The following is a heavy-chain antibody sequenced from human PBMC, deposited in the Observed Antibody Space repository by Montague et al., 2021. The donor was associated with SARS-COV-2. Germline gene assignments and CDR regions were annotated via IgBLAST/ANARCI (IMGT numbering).Heavy chain of an antibody. D-gene: IGHD2-15*01. CDR1: GFRFKNAW. CDR2: IKSSTDGGTV. J-gene: IGHJ3*01. V-gene: IGHV3-15*05. CDR3: CVRRLEAATDEAFDL. Sequence: SLRLSSPAPGFRFKNAWMSWVRQAPGKGLEWVGRIKSSTDGGTVDYAEALQDRFTIPRDDSTNTLYLQMNSLKAGDTAIYYCCVRRLEAATDEAFDLWGPGTMVTVSS.